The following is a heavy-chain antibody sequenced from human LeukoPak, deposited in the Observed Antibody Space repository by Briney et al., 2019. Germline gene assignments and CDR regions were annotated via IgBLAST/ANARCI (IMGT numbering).Heavy chain of an antibody. J-gene: IGHJ4*02. Sequence: GGSLRLSCAASGFTFNKYDMTWARQAPGKGLEWVSTNTDSVKGRFVTSRDNSKDTLYLQMNSLRAEDTALYYCAKGGWLDDLGQGALVTVSS. CDR3: AKGGWLDD. V-gene: IGHV3-23*01. D-gene: IGHD6-19*01. CDR1: GFTFNKYD.